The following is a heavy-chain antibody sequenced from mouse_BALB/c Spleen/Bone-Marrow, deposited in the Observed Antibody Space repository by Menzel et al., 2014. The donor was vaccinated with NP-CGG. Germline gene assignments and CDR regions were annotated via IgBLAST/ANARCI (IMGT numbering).Heavy chain of an antibody. CDR1: GYSITSGYS. J-gene: IGHJ1*01. D-gene: IGHD1-1*01. CDR3: ARRGSSSYWYFDV. CDR2: IHYSGST. Sequence: EVQLQQSGPDLVKPSQSLSLTCTVTGYSITSGYSWHWIRQFPGNKLEWMGYIHYSGSTYYNPPLKSRISITRDTSKNQFFLQLNSVTTEDTATYYCARRGSSSYWYFDVWGAGTTVTVSS. V-gene: IGHV3-1*02.